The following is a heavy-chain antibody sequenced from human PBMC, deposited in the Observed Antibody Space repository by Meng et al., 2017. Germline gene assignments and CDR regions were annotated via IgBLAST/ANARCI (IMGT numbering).Heavy chain of an antibody. CDR3: ARDLGSGSYYHYYYYYGMDV. J-gene: IGHJ6*02. D-gene: IGHD3-10*01. CDR2: ISSSGSTI. V-gene: IGHV3-11*04. Sequence: GESLKISCAASGFTFDDYGMSWVRQAPGKGLEWVSYISSSGSTIYYADSVKGRFTISRDNAKNSLYLQMNSLRAEDTAVYYCARDLGSGSYYHYYYYYGMDVWGQGTTVTVSS. CDR1: GFTFDDYG.